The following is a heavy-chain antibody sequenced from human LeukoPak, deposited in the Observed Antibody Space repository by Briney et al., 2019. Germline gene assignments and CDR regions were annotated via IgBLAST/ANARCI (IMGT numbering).Heavy chain of an antibody. J-gene: IGHJ6*02. D-gene: IGHD2-2*01. CDR1: GYTFTSYA. Sequence: ASVKASCKASGYTFTSYAMHWVRQAPGQRLEWMGWINAGNGNTKYSQKFQGRVTITRDTSASTAYMELSSLRSEDTAVYYCASPYCSSTSCLYYYYGMDVWGQGTTVTVSS. CDR2: INAGNGNT. CDR3: ASPYCSSTSCLYYYYGMDV. V-gene: IGHV1-3*01.